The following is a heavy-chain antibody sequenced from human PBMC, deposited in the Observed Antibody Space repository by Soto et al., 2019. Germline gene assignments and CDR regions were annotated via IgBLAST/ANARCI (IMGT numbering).Heavy chain of an antibody. Sequence: EVQLVESGGDLVQPGGSLRLACAASGFTFSNYWMHWVGQAQGKGRVWVSRINIDGSSASYSDSVKGRFTISRDNAKNTLYLQMNSLRAEDTAVYYCARDTLELLYYFDYWGKGTLVTLSS. CDR2: INIDGSSA. D-gene: IGHD1-7*01. CDR1: GFTFSNYW. V-gene: IGHV3-74*01. CDR3: ARDTLELLYYFDY. J-gene: IGHJ4*02.